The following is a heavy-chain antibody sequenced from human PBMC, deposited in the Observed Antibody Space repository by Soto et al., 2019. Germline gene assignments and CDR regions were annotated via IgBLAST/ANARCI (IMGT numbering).Heavy chain of an antibody. D-gene: IGHD6-6*01. CDR2: IYHSGST. J-gene: IGHJ5*02. CDR3: AREFGAARLGFDP. CDR1: GGSISSGGYS. V-gene: IGHV4-30-2*01. Sequence: PSETLSLTCAVSGGSISSGGYSWSWIRQPPGKGLEWIGYIYHSGSTYYNPSLKSRVTISVDRSKNQFSLKLSSVTAADTAVYYCAREFGAARLGFDPWGQGTLVTVSS.